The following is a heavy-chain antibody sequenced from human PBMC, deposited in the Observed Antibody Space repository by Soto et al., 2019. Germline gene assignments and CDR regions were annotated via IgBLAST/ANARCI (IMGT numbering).Heavy chain of an antibody. CDR1: GFTFDSYW. D-gene: IGHD6-19*01. V-gene: IGHV3-7*01. J-gene: IGHJ4*02. Sequence: GGSLRLSCAASGFTFDSYWMTWVRQAPGKGLEWVAHIKQDGGQTYYVDSVKGRFTISRDNAKDTLDLQMNSLRAEDTAVYYCARDREQWLVGYYFDYWGQGTLVTVSS. CDR2: IKQDGGQT. CDR3: ARDREQWLVGYYFDY.